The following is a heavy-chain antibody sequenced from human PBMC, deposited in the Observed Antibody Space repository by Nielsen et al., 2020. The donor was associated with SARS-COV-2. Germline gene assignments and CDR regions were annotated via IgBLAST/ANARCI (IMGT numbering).Heavy chain of an antibody. CDR3: ARELGDYVWGSYRRYYYYYGMDV. V-gene: IGHV1-69*13. CDR1: GGTFSSYA. Sequence: SVKVSCKASGGTFSSYAISWVRQAPGQGLEWMGGIIPIFGTANYAQKFQGRVTITADESTSTAYMELSSLRSEDTAVYYCARELGDYVWGSYRRYYYYYGMDVWGQGTTVTVSS. D-gene: IGHD3-16*02. J-gene: IGHJ6*02. CDR2: IIPIFGTA.